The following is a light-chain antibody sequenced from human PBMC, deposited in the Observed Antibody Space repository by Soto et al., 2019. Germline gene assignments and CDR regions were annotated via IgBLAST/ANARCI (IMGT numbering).Light chain of an antibody. CDR1: SSNIGSNT. Sequence: QLVLTQPPSASGTPGQRVTISCSGSSSNIGSNTVNWYQQLPGTAPKLLIYSNNQRPSGVPDRFSGSKSGTSASLAISGLQSEDEAYYYCQSYDRSLSGSVFGGGTQLTVL. CDR2: SNN. CDR3: QSYDRSLSGSV. V-gene: IGLV1-44*01. J-gene: IGLJ3*02.